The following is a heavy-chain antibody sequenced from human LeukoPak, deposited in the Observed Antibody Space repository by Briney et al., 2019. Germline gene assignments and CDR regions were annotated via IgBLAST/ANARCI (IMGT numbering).Heavy chain of an antibody. J-gene: IGHJ4*02. V-gene: IGHV3-21*01. CDR2: ISSSSGNI. CDR3: AREHDS. Sequence: GGSLRLSCEASGFTFSSYTMNWVGQAPGKGLEWVSSISSSSGNIYYADSVKGRFTISRDNAKNSLYLQMNSLRAEDTAVYYCAREHDSWGQGTLVTVSS. CDR1: GFTFSSYT.